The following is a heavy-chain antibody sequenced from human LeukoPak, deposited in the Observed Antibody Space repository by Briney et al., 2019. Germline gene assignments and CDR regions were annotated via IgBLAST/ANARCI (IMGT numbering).Heavy chain of an antibody. CDR2: IGPETGNI. CDR1: GFTFSSYW. CDR3: AREVTGSYYFDF. V-gene: IGHV3-74*01. D-gene: IGHD3-9*01. Sequence: GGSLRLSCAASGFTFSSYWMHWVRQAPGKGLVWVPRIGPETGNINYADSVKGRFTISRDNAKNTLYLQMNSLRAEDTAVYYCAREVTGSYYFDFWGQGTLATVST. J-gene: IGHJ4*02.